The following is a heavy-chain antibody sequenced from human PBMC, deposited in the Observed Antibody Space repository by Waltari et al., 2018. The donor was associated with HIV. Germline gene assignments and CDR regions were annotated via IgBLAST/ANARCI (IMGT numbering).Heavy chain of an antibody. CDR3: AKEFFSAFDI. D-gene: IGHD3-3*01. Sequence: EVQLLESGGGLVQPGGSLSLSCAASGFTFDDYALSWVRQATGKGLEWVSTSRGSGGSTYYADSVKGRFTISRDNSKNTLYLQMNSLRAEDTAVYYCAKEFFSAFDIWGQGTMVTVSS. J-gene: IGHJ3*02. CDR1: GFTFDDYA. CDR2: SRGSGGST. V-gene: IGHV3-23*01.